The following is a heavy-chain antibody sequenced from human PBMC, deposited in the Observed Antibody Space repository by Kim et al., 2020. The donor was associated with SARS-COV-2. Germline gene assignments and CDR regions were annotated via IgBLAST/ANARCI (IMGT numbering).Heavy chain of an antibody. CDR3: ARLGYYDILTGYYNYFDY. Sequence: SETLSLTCTVSGGSISSGGYYWSWIRQHPGKGLEWIGYIYYSGSTYYNPSLKSRVTISVDTSKNQFSLKLSSVTAADTAVYYCARLGYYDILTGYYNYFDYWGQGTLVTVSS. CDR2: IYYSGST. CDR1: GGSISSGGYY. V-gene: IGHV4-31*03. J-gene: IGHJ4*02. D-gene: IGHD3-9*01.